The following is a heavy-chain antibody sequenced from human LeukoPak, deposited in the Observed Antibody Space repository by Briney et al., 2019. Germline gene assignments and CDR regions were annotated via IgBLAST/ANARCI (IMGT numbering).Heavy chain of an antibody. CDR1: GGPISVDY. D-gene: IGHD3-16*02. J-gene: IGHJ4*02. V-gene: IGHV4-59*01. CDR2: IYYTGRT. Sequence: SETLSLTCIVSGGPISVDYWNWIRQAPGKGLEWIGYIYYTGRTKYNPSLKSRVTISVDTSKNQFSLKLSSVTAADTAVYYCARLFGGVIVSYFDYWGQGTLVTVSS. CDR3: ARLFGGVIVSYFDY.